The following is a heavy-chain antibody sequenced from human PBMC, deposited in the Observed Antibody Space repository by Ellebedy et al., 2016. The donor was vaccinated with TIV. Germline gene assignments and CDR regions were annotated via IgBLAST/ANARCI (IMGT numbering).Heavy chain of an antibody. D-gene: IGHD1-26*01. CDR3: AKDIGGFLGFDS. Sequence: GESLKISCAASGFSVTNNYMSWVRQAPGQGLEWVSLIYAGGTTNYADSVKGRFTISRDESTSTVLLQMNSLRAEDTAIYYCAKDIGGFLGFDSWGQGTVVTVSS. V-gene: IGHV3-53*01. J-gene: IGHJ4*02. CDR2: IYAGGTT. CDR1: GFSVTNNY.